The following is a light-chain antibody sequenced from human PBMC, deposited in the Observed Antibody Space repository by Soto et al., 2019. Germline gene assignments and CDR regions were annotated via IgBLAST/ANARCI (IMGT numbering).Light chain of an antibody. CDR1: SSNIGAGYD. CDR2: GNS. CDR3: QSYDSSLSGCYV. J-gene: IGLJ1*01. Sequence: QSVLTQPPSVSEAPGQRVTISCTGSSSNIGAGYDVHWYQQLPGTAPKLLIYGNSNRPSGVPDRFSGSKSGTSASLAITGLQAEDEADYYCQSYDSSLSGCYVFGTGTEVTVL. V-gene: IGLV1-40*01.